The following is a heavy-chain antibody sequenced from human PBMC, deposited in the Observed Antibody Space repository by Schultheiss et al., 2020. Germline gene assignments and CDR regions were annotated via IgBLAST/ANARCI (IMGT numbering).Heavy chain of an antibody. J-gene: IGHJ4*02. CDR1: GFSFTSYG. V-gene: IGHV5-51*01. Sequence: GGSLRLSCEGSGFSFTSYGIAWVRQMPGKGLEWMGIIFPGDSNTEYSPSFQGQVTISADKSISTAYLQWSSLKASDTAMYYCARAGSGWERNDYWGQGTLVTVSS. CDR3: ARAGSGWERNDY. CDR2: IFPGDSNT. D-gene: IGHD6-19*01.